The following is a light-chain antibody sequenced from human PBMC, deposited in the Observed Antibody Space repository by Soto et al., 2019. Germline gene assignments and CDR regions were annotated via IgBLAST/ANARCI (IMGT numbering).Light chain of an antibody. CDR1: QTIRSD. V-gene: IGKV3-15*01. CDR2: DAS. J-gene: IGKJ4*01. Sequence: EIVMTQSPVTRSVSPGERATLSCRASQTIRSDLAWYQQKPGQAPRLLISDASTRATSIPARFNGSGSGTEFTLAISSLQSEDFAVYYCQQRTNPLTFGGGTKVDIK. CDR3: QQRTNPLT.